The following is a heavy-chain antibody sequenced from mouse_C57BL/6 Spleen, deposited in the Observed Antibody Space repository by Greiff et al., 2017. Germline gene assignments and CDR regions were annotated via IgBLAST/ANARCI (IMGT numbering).Heavy chain of an antibody. J-gene: IGHJ4*01. CDR1: GYTFTSYW. D-gene: IGHD1-1*01. Sequence: QVQLKQPGAELVRPGSSVKLSCKASGYTFTSYWMDWVKQRPGQGLEWIGNIYPSDSETHYNQKFKDKATLTVDKSSSTAYMQLSSLTSEDSAVYYCARSRIYYYGSSYVDYAMDYWGQGTSVTVSS. CDR3: ARSRIYYYGSSYVDYAMDY. V-gene: IGHV1-61*01. CDR2: IYPSDSET.